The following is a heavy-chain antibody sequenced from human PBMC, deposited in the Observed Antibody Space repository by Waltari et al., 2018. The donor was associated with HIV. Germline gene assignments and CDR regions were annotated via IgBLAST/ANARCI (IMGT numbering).Heavy chain of an antibody. CDR3: GREGDYYDSSPFDY. D-gene: IGHD3-22*01. V-gene: IGHV3-30-3*01. Sequence: QVQLVEAGGGVVQPGRSRRLTCAGPGLTFNPYAMHWVRQAPGKGLEWVAVISWDGSNKHYADSVKGRCTISRDNSRNSLYLQMSSLRAEDTAVYYCGREGDYYDSSPFDYWGQGTLVTVSS. J-gene: IGHJ4*02. CDR1: GLTFNPYA. CDR2: ISWDGSNK.